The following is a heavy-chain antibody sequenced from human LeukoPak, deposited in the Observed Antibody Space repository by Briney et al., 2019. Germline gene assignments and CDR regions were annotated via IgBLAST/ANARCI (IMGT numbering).Heavy chain of an antibody. CDR1: GYTFTSYG. CDR2: ISAYNGDT. Sequence: ASVKVSCKASGYTFTSYGINWVRQARGQGLEWMGWISAYNGDTRYAQKFQGRVTMTTDTSTSTANMELRSLRSDDTAVYYCARGKGASPDYWGQGTLVTVSS. CDR3: ARGKGASPDY. J-gene: IGHJ4*02. V-gene: IGHV1-18*01. D-gene: IGHD1-26*01.